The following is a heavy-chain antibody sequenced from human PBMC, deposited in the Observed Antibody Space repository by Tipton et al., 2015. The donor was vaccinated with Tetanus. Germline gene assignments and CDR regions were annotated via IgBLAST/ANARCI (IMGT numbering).Heavy chain of an antibody. J-gene: IGHJ5*02. CDR2: IYYNGNT. V-gene: IGHV4-39*01. Sequence: TLSLTCSLSRGSLSSGTFYWDWIRQRPGKDLEWIGNIYYNGNTLQNPSLKGRVTLSLDKSKNQFSLKLRSVTAADTAIYYCARSADNWFDPWGQGILVTVSS. CDR1: RGSLSSGTFY. CDR3: ARSADNWFDP.